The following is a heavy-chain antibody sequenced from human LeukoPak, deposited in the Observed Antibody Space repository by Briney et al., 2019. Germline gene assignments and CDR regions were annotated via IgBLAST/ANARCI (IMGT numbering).Heavy chain of an antibody. D-gene: IGHD2-2*01. Sequence: GGSLRLSCAASGFTFSSYWMHWVRQAPGKGLVWVLRINSDGSSTSYADSVKGRFTISRDNAKNSLYLQMNSLRAEDTAVYYCARDVEIIIVPDVHHSFDYWGQGTLVTVSS. CDR2: INSDGSST. CDR3: ARDVEIIIVPDVHHSFDY. CDR1: GFTFSSYW. V-gene: IGHV3-74*01. J-gene: IGHJ4*02.